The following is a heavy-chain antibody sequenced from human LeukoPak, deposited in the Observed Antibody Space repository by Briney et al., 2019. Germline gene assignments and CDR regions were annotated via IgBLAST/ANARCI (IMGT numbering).Heavy chain of an antibody. CDR3: ARGYYDGSDFEYFQH. V-gene: IGHV1-2*02. Sequence: ASVKVSCKASGYTFTGYYIHWVRQAPGQGLEWMAWINPNSGGTNYAQKFQGRVTMTRDTSISTAYMELSRLKSDDTAVYYCARGYYDGSDFEYFQHWGQGTLVTVSS. J-gene: IGHJ1*01. CDR2: INPNSGGT. CDR1: GYTFTGYY. D-gene: IGHD3-22*01.